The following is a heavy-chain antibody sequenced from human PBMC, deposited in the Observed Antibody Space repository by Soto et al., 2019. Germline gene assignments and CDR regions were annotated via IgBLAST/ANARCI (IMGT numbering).Heavy chain of an antibody. CDR3: ARGTGTTDY. V-gene: IGHV3-23*01. Sequence: PGGSLRRSCAASGFTFSSYAMSWVRQAPGKGLEWVSAISGSGGSTYYADSVKGRFTISRDNSKNTLYLQMNSLRADDTALYYCARGTGTTDYWGQGTLVTVSS. CDR2: ISGSGGST. D-gene: IGHD1-1*01. J-gene: IGHJ4*02. CDR1: GFTFSSYA.